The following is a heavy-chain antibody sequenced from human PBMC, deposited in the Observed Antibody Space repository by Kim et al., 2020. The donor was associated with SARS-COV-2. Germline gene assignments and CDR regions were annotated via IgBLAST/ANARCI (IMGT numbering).Heavy chain of an antibody. CDR1: GFTFSSYG. V-gene: IGHV3-30*18. CDR3: AKTSPGSSIQTGDDYFDY. J-gene: IGHJ4*02. Sequence: GGSLRLSCAASGFTFSSYGMHWVRQAPGKGLEWVAVISYDGSNKYYEDSVKGRFTISSDNSKNTLYLQMNSLRAEDTAVYYCAKTSPGSSIQTGDDYFDYWGQGTLVTVSS. D-gene: IGHD1-26*01. CDR2: ISYDGSNK.